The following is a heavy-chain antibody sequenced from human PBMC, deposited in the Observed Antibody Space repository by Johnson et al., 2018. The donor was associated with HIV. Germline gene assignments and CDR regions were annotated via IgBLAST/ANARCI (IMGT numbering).Heavy chain of an antibody. CDR3: ASGLGWDSSSSGASDAFDI. CDR2: FSGSGGNR. Sequence: EVQLMESGGGLVKPGGSLRLSCAASGFTFSRYVIHRVRQAPGKGLEWVSDFSGSGGNRYYGDSVKGRFTTSRDNAKNTLYLQMNSLRAEDTAVYYCASGLGWDSSSSGASDAFDIWGQGTMVTVSS. CDR1: GFTFSRYV. J-gene: IGHJ3*02. V-gene: IGHV3-23*01. D-gene: IGHD6-6*01.